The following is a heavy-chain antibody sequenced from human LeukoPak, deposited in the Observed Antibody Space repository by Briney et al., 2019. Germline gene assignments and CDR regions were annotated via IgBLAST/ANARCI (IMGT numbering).Heavy chain of an antibody. CDR2: IYYSGST. J-gene: IGHJ4*02. D-gene: IGHD3-10*01. Sequence: SETLSLTCTVSGGSISSSSYYWGWIRQPPGKGLEWIGSIYYSGSTYYNPSLKSRVTISVDTSKNQFSLKLSSVTAADTAVYYCARRDSGSYLRPFDYWGQGTLVTVSS. CDR3: ARRDSGSYLRPFDY. CDR1: GGSISSSSYY. V-gene: IGHV4-39*01.